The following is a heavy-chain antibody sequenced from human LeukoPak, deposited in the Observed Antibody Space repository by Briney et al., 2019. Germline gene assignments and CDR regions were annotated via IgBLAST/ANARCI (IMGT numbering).Heavy chain of an antibody. CDR1: GGSFSGYY. J-gene: IGHJ5*02. D-gene: IGHD3-22*01. CDR3: ARGLKLYYYDSSGYWFDP. CDR2: INHSGST. V-gene: IGHV4-34*01. Sequence: SETLSLTCAVYGGSFSGYYWSWLRQPPGKGLEWIGEINHSGSTNYNPSLKSRVTISVDTSKNQFPLKLSSATAADTAVYYCARGLKLYYYDSSGYWFDPWGKGTLVTVSS.